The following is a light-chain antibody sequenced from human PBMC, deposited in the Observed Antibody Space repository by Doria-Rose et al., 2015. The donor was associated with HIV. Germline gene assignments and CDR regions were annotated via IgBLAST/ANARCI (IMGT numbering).Light chain of an antibody. CDR2: DGS. CDR1: QSFSSTY. Sequence: EIVVTQSPGTLSLPPGERATLSCRASQSFSSTYLAWYQQKPGQAPSPLIYDGSTRATGIPGRFSASGPGTDFTLTINRLEPEDFALYYCHQYGTSWTFGQGTKVEI. CDR3: HQYGTSWT. J-gene: IGKJ1*01. V-gene: IGKV3-20*01.